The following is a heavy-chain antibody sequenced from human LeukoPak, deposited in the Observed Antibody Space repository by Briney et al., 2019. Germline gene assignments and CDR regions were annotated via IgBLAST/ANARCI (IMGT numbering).Heavy chain of an antibody. CDR3: ARGEGYYYDSSGYYHRREFDY. D-gene: IGHD3-22*01. J-gene: IGHJ4*02. CDR1: GGTFSSYA. CDR2: IIPIFGTA. Sequence: SVKVSCKASGGTFSSYAISWVRQAPGQGLEWMGRIIPIFGTANYAQRFQGRVTITTDESTSTAYMELSSLRSEDTAVYYCARGEGYYYDSSGYYHRREFDYWGQGTLVTVSS. V-gene: IGHV1-69*05.